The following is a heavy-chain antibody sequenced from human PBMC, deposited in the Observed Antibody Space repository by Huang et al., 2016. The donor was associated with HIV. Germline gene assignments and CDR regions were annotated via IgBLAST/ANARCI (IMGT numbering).Heavy chain of an antibody. V-gene: IGHV1-69*13. J-gene: IGHJ4*02. CDR3: ARVHGDYEDYFFDY. Sequence: QVQLVQSGAEVVKPGSSVKVSCKASGGTLSSHSISWVRQAPGQGLEWMGGIIPIFATANYARIFEGRVKITAEEATSTVYLELTSLRSDDTAVYYCARVHGDYEDYFFDYWGQGTLVIVSS. D-gene: IGHD4-17*01. CDR1: GGTLSSHS. CDR2: IIPIFATA.